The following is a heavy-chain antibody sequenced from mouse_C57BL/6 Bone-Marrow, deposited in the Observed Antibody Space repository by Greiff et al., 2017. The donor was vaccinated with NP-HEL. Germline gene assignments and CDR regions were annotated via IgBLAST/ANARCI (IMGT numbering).Heavy chain of an antibody. V-gene: IGHV1-54*01. J-gene: IGHJ4*01. CDR2: INPGSGGT. CDR3: ASPLLRSSYYYAMDY. CDR1: GYAFTNYL. D-gene: IGHD1-1*01. Sequence: VQLQQSGAELVRPGTSVKVSCKASGYAFTNYLIEWVKQRPGQGLEWIGVINPGSGGTNYNEKFKGKATLTADKSSSTAYMQLSSLTSEDSAVYFCASPLLRSSYYYAMDYWGQGTSVTVSS.